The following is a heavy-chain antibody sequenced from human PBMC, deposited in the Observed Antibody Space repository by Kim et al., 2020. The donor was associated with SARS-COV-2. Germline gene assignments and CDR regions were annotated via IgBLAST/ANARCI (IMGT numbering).Heavy chain of an antibody. Sequence: GGSLRLSCAASGFTFSNYWMHWVRQAPGKGLVWVSRINTDGSITTYADSVKGRFTISRDNAKNTLYLQMNSLRTEDTAVYYCARHIVGGTNAFDIWGQGT. CDR2: INTDGSIT. CDR1: GFTFSNYW. CDR3: ARHIVGGTNAFDI. J-gene: IGHJ3*02. D-gene: IGHD1-26*01. V-gene: IGHV3-74*01.